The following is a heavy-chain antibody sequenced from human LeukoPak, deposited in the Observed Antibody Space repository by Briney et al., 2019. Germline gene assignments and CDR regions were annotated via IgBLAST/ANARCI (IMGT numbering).Heavy chain of an antibody. V-gene: IGHV4-39*01. D-gene: IGHD1-26*01. CDR1: GGSISGSSYY. Sequence: PSETLSLTYTVSGGSISGSSYYWGWIRQPPGKGLEWIGSIYYSGSTYYNPSLKSRVTISVDTSKNQFSLKLSSVTAADTAVYYCARIVGATFFDYWGQGTLVTVS. CDR3: ARIVGATFFDY. J-gene: IGHJ4*02. CDR2: IYYSGST.